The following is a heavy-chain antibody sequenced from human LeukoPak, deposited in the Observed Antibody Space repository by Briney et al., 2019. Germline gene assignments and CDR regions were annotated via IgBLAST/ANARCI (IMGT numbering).Heavy chain of an antibody. CDR1: GFTFSTYS. CDR3: DV. J-gene: IGHJ6*03. Sequence: PEGSLRLSCAASGFTFSTYSMNWVRQAPGKGLEWVSSISSSSSYIYYADSVKGRFTISRAEDTAVYYCARAYSERYGLGYYYMDVWGKGTTVTISS. V-gene: IGHV3-21*01. D-gene: IGHD1-26*01. CDR2: ISSSSSYI.